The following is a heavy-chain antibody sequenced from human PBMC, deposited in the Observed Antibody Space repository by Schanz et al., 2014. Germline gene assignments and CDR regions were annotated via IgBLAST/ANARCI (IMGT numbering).Heavy chain of an antibody. J-gene: IGHJ4*02. CDR2: MSWNAGSL. CDR1: GFGFDDYA. D-gene: IGHD1-1*01. CDR3: ARDGAELYYFDD. V-gene: IGHV3-9*01. Sequence: VQLVESGGGLVKPGGSLRLSCAASGFGFDDYAMSWVRQAPGKGLEWVSGMSWNAGSLGYGDSVKGRFTISRDNAKNSLYLQMNGLRAEDTAVFYCARDGAELYYFDDWGQGTLVTVSS.